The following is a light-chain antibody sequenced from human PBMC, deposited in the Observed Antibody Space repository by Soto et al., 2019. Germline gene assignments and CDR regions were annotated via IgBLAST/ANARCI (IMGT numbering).Light chain of an antibody. V-gene: IGLV2-14*02. CDR3: SSFTGTSNYV. Sequence: QSVLTQPASVSGSPGQSIAISCTGTSSDVGSHDLVSWYQQQSGKVPKLIIYDVSSRPSGVSNRFSGSKSGNTASLTISGLQAEDEADYYCSSFTGTSNYVFRTGTKVTVL. CDR2: DVS. CDR1: SSDVGSHDL. J-gene: IGLJ1*01.